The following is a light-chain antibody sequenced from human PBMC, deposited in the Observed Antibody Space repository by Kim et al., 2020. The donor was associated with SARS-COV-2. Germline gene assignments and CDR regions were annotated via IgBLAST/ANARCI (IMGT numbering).Light chain of an antibody. V-gene: IGKV3-15*01. CDR1: QSVGLN. Sequence: PGERATLSCRASQSVGLNLAWYQQRSGQAPSLLSSGGSTRSPGIPARFSGSGSGTELTLTNSSLQSEYFAVYYCQQYKNWPHTWGQETELDI. CDR3: QQYKNWPHT. CDR2: GGS. J-gene: IGKJ2*01.